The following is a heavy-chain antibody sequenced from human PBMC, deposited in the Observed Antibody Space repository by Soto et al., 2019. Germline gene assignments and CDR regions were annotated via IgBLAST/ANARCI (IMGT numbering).Heavy chain of an antibody. CDR1: GFTFSSYS. CDR2: ISSSSSTI. D-gene: IGHD2-2*01. Sequence: GGSLRLSCAASGFTFSSYSMNWVRQAPGKGLEWVSYISSSSSTIYYADSVKGRFTISRDNAKNSLYLQMNSLSDEDTAVYYCAREGCSGTSCYGDYYYYYGMDVWGQVTTVTVSS. J-gene: IGHJ6*02. CDR3: AREGCSGTSCYGDYYYYYGMDV. V-gene: IGHV3-48*02.